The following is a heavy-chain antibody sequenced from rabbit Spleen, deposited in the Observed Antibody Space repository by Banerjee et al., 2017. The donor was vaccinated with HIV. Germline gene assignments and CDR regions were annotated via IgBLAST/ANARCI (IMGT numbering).Heavy chain of an antibody. J-gene: IGHJ4*01. Sequence: QSLEESGGDLVKPGASLTLTCTASGFSFSSSDYMCWVRQAPGKGLEWISCIAGSSSGFTYYATWATGRFTCSKTSSTTVTLQMTSLTAADTAPYFCARSYAGKAITSLNLWGPGTLVTVS. CDR3: ARSYAGKAITSLNL. CDR1: GFSFSSSDY. V-gene: IGHV1S40*01. D-gene: IGHD4-2*01. CDR2: IAGSSSGFT.